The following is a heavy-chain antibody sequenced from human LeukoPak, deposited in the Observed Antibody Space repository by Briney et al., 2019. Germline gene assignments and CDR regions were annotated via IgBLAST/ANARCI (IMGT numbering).Heavy chain of an antibody. CDR2: IYYSGST. CDR1: GGSISNYY. CDR3: AIVGGFSSWYIGY. J-gene: IGHJ4*02. D-gene: IGHD6-13*01. Sequence: SETLSLTCTVAGGSISNYYWSWIRQPPGKGLEWIGYIYYSGSTNYNPSLKSRASISVDTSKNQFSLKLNSVTAADTAVYYCAIVGGFSSWYIGYSGQGTLVTVSS. V-gene: IGHV4-59*01.